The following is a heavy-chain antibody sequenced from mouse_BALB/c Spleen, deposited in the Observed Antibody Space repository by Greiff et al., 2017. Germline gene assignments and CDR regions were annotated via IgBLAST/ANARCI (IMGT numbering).Heavy chain of an antibody. Sequence: EVHLVESGPELVKPGASMKISCKASGYSFTGYTMNWVKQSHGKNLEWIGLINPYNGGTSYNQKFKGKATLTVDKSSSTAYMELLSLTSEDSAVYYCARDYGSTLAWFAYWGQGTLVTVSA. CDR1: GYSFTGYT. CDR2: INPYNGGT. D-gene: IGHD1-1*01. CDR3: ARDYGSTLAWFAY. V-gene: IGHV1-18*01. J-gene: IGHJ3*01.